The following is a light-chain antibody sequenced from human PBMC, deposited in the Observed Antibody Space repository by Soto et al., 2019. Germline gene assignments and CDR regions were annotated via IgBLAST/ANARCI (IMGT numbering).Light chain of an antibody. CDR1: QSISSW. CDR3: QQYSTYSRT. Sequence: DIQMTQSPSTLSASVGDRVTITCRASQSISSWLAWYQQKPGKAPKLLIYKVSSLGSGVPSRFSGSGSGTEFTLTISSLQPDDFATYYCQQYSTYSRTFGQGTKVEIK. CDR2: KVS. J-gene: IGKJ1*01. V-gene: IGKV1-5*03.